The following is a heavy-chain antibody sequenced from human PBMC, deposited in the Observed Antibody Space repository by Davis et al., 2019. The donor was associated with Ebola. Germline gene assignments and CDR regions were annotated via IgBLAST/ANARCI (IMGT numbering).Heavy chain of an antibody. CDR3: ARAVFHEVLDY. D-gene: IGHD3-3*01. V-gene: IGHV3-30*02. Sequence: PGGSLRLSCAASGFTFSNYGMHWVRQAPGKGLEWVALIWYDASNDYYADSVRGRFTISRDNSKNTVYLQMNSLTADNTAVYYCARAVFHEVLDYWGQGTPVTVSS. CDR1: GFTFSNYG. J-gene: IGHJ4*02. CDR2: IWYDASND.